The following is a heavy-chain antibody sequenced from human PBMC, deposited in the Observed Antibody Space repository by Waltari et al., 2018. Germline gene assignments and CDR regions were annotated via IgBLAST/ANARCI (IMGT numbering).Heavy chain of an antibody. CDR3: TKMRRNLPRDIIDN. Sequence: EVQLLESGGGLVQRGGSLRLSCAVSGFIFSRFAMSWVRHTPGKGLEWVGGTSASSGSTYYADSVQGRFTISRDNSKKRVFLQMNSLRAEDTATYYCTKMRRNLPRDIIDNWGQGTQVIIAS. CDR1: GFIFSRFA. V-gene: IGHV3-23*01. CDR2: TSASSGST. J-gene: IGHJ4*02.